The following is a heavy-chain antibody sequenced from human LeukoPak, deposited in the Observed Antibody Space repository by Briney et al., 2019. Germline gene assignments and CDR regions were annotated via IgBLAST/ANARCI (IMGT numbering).Heavy chain of an antibody. CDR1: GFTFSSYS. J-gene: IGHJ4*02. Sequence: GGSLRLSCAASGFTFSSYSMNWVRQAPGKGLEWVSYISISSSTIYYADSVKGRFTISRDNAKNSLYLQMNSLRTEDTAVYYCARGRGSWYGVYFDYWGQGTLVTVSS. V-gene: IGHV3-48*04. CDR3: ARGRGSWYGVYFDY. CDR2: ISISSSTI. D-gene: IGHD6-13*01.